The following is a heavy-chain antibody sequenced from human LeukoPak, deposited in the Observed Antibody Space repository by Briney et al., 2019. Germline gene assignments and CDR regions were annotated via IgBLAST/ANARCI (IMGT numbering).Heavy chain of an antibody. CDR2: MNPNSGNT. CDR1: GYTFTSSG. V-gene: IGHV1-8*02. J-gene: IGHJ4*02. D-gene: IGHD2-2*01. CDR3: ARGALVRENGN. Sequence: GASVKVSYKASGYTFTSSGINWVRHATGQGIGWMGWMNPNSGNTGYAQKFQGRVTMTRNTSISTAYMELSSLRSEDTAVYYCARGALVRENGNWGQGTLVTVSS.